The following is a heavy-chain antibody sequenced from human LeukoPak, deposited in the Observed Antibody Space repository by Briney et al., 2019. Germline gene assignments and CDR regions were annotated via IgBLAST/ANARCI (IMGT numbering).Heavy chain of an antibody. V-gene: IGHV3-23*01. CDR3: AKARGTVVPPFDY. Sequence: QTGGSLRLSRAASRFTVSSYAMSWVRQAPGKGLEWVSGISGSGGSTYYADSVKGRFTISRDNSKNTLYLQMNSLRAEDTAVYYCAKARGTVVPPFDYWGQGTLVTVSS. J-gene: IGHJ4*02. CDR2: ISGSGGST. CDR1: RFTVSSYA. D-gene: IGHD3-22*01.